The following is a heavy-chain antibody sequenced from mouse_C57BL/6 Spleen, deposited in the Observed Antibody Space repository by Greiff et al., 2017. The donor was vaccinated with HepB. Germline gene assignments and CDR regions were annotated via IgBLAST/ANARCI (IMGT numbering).Heavy chain of an antibody. V-gene: IGHV1-52*01. CDR3: ARSRDYGSSGSFDV. Sequence: QVQLQQPGAELVRPGSSVKLSCKASGFTFTSYWMHWVKQRPIQGLEWIGNIDPSDSETHYNQKFKDKATLTVDKSSSTAYMQLSSLTSEDSAVYYYARSRDYGSSGSFDVWGTGTTVTVSS. CDR2: IDPSDSET. D-gene: IGHD1-1*01. CDR1: GFTFTSYW. J-gene: IGHJ1*03.